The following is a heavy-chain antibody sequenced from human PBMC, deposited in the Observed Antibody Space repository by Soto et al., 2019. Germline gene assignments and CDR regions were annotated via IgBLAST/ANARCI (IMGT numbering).Heavy chain of an antibody. Sequence: GGSLRLSCAASGFTFSSYGMHWVRQAPGKGLEWVAVISYDGSNKYYADSVKGRFTISRDNSKNTLYLQMNSLRAEDTAVYYCAKGAAGLETTVTKGYYYYMDVWGKGTTVTVSS. D-gene: IGHD4-17*01. CDR2: ISYDGSNK. CDR3: AKGAAGLETTVTKGYYYYMDV. CDR1: GFTFSSYG. V-gene: IGHV3-30*18. J-gene: IGHJ6*03.